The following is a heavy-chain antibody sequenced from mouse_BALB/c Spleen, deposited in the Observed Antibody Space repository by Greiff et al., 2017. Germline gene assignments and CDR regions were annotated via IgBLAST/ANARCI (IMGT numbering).Heavy chain of an antibody. D-gene: IGHD2-1*01. Sequence: EVHLVESGGGLVKPGGSLKLSCAASGFTFSDYYMYWVRQTPEKRLEWVATISDGGSYTYYPDSVRGRFTISRYNAKNNLYLQMSSLKYEDTAMYYCAGEWEHGNHGGFAYWGQGTLVTVSA. J-gene: IGHJ3*01. CDR2: ISDGGSYT. CDR1: GFTFSDYY. CDR3: AGEWEHGNHGGFAY. V-gene: IGHV5-4*02.